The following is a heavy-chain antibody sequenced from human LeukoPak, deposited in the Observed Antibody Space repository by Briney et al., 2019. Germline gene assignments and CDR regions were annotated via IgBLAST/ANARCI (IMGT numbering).Heavy chain of an antibody. CDR3: ASYCSSTSCRFDY. CDR1: GVTISSNY. J-gene: IGHJ4*02. Sequence: GGSLRLSCAASGVTISSNYMNWVRQAPGKGLEWVSVIYSGGSTYYADSVKGRFTISRDNSKNTLYLQTNSLRAEDTAVYYCASYCSSTSCRFDYWGQGTLVTVSS. D-gene: IGHD2-2*01. V-gene: IGHV3-53*01. CDR2: IYSGGST.